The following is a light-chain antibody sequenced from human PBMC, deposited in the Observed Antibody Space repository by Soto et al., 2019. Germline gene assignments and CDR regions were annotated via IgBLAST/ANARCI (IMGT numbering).Light chain of an antibody. CDR1: QSISSW. J-gene: IGKJ4*01. V-gene: IGKV1-5*03. CDR2: KAS. CDR3: QQFDDLPLT. Sequence: DIQMTQSPSTLSASVGDRVTITCRASQSISSWLAWYQQKPGTAPKLLIYKASTLESGVPSRFSGSRSGTEFTLTVSSLQPDDFATYYCQQFDDLPLTFGGGTKVDI.